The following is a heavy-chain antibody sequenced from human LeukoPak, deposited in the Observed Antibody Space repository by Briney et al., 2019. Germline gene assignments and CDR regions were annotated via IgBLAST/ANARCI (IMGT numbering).Heavy chain of an antibody. CDR1: GFSFSSYG. CDR2: IWYNGSNK. J-gene: IGHJ4*02. Sequence: GGSLTLSCAASGFSFSSYGMHWVRQAPGKGLEWVAVIWYNGSNKYYADSVKGRFTISRDNSKNTLNLQMNSLRAEDTAVYYCAKETLEYSSSSFDYWGQGTLVTVSS. CDR3: AKETLEYSSSSFDY. D-gene: IGHD6-6*01. V-gene: IGHV3-33*06.